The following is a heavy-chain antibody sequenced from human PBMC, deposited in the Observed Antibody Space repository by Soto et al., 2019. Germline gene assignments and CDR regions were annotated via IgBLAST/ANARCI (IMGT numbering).Heavy chain of an antibody. D-gene: IGHD3-3*01. J-gene: IGHJ6*02. CDR2: MDPNSGST. CDR1: GYTFTSYD. V-gene: IGHV1-8*01. Sequence: QAQLGQSGAEVKKPGASVKVSCKASGYTFTSYDINWVRQAPGQGLEWLGWMDPNSGSTGYAQNFQSRVTMTRNISINTAHMELSSLRSEDTAVYYCARERKFDFWRKGLDVWGQGTTVTVSS. CDR3: ARERKFDFWRKGLDV.